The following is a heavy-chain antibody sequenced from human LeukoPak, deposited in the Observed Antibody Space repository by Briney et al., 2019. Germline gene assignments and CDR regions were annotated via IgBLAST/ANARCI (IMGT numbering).Heavy chain of an antibody. CDR1: GYTFTSYY. Sequence: ASVKVSCKASGYTFTSYYMHWVRQAPGQGLEWMGIINPSGGSTSYAQKFQGRVTMTRDTSTSTVYMELSSLRSEDTAVYYCARVGGAVATRRYFDYWGQGTLVTVSP. CDR3: ARVGGAVATRRYFDY. D-gene: IGHD6-19*01. CDR2: INPSGGST. J-gene: IGHJ4*02. V-gene: IGHV1-46*03.